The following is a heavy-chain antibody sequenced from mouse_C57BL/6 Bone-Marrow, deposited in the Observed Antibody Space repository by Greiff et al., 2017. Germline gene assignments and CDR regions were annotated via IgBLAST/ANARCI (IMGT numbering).Heavy chain of an antibody. CDR1: GYTFTSYG. Sequence: QVQLQQSGAELARPGASVKLSCKASGYTFTSYGISWVKQRTGQGLEWIGEIYPGSGTTYYNEKFKGKATLTADKSSSTAYLALRSLTSADSAVFLCAWSLIRTVGARYYAMDYWGQGTSVTVSS. J-gene: IGHJ4*01. V-gene: IGHV1-81*01. D-gene: IGHD1-1*01. CDR2: IYPGSGTT. CDR3: AWSLIRTVGARYYAMDY.